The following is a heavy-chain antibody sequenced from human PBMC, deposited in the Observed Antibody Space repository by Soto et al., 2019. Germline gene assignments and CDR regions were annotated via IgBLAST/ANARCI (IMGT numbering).Heavy chain of an antibody. CDR1: VFFISSGNY. CDR2: IFHGGNT. V-gene: IGHV4-38-2*01. CDR3: ARARWYDAFDV. D-gene: IGHD2-15*01. J-gene: IGHJ3*01. Sequence: WETLSLTCAFSVFFISSGNYWGWIRKPPGKGLEWIGSIFHGGNTYYNPSLKSRVTISVDMSKNQFSLKLNSVTAADTAVYYCARARWYDAFDVLGQGTVVMVSS.